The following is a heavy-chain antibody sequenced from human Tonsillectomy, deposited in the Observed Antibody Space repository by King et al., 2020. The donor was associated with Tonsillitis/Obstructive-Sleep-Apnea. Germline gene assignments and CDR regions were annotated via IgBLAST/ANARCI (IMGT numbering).Heavy chain of an antibody. D-gene: IGHD1-1*01. J-gene: IGHJ3*02. CDR2: IWYDGSKK. CDR3: ARGNWNEASALDI. CDR1: GFTFRSYG. Sequence: VQLVESGGGVVQPGNSLRLSCVASGFTFRSYGIHWVRQAPGKGLEWVAVIWYDGSKKYYVDSVKGRFTISRDNSKNTLSLQMNSLRAEDTAVYYCARGNWNEASALDIWGPGTMVTVSS. V-gene: IGHV3-33*01.